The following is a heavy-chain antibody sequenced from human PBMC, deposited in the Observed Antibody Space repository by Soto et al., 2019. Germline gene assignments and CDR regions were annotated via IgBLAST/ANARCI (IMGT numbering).Heavy chain of an antibody. CDR3: ARENIYGSGSFYYYYGMDV. V-gene: IGHV6-1*01. J-gene: IGHJ6*02. CDR1: GDSVSSNSAA. CDR2: TYYRSKWYN. D-gene: IGHD3-10*01. Sequence: KQSQTLSLTCAISGDSVSSNSAAWNWIRQSPSRGLEWLGRTYYRSKWYNDYAVSVKSRITINPDTSKNQFSLQLNSVTPEDTAVYYCARENIYGSGSFYYYYGMDVWGQGTTVTVSS.